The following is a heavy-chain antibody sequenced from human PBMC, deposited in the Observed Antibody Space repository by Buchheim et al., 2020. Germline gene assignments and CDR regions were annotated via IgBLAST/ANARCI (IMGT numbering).Heavy chain of an antibody. J-gene: IGHJ6*02. Sequence: QVQLVESGGGVVQPGRSLRLSCAASGFTFSSYGMHWVRQAPGKGLEWVAVISYDGSNKYYADSVKGRFTISRDNSKTTLYLQMNSLRAEDTAVYYCAKGGYFAYYYGMDVWGQGTT. CDR2: ISYDGSNK. D-gene: IGHD3-9*01. CDR3: AKGGYFAYYYGMDV. CDR1: GFTFSSYG. V-gene: IGHV3-30*18.